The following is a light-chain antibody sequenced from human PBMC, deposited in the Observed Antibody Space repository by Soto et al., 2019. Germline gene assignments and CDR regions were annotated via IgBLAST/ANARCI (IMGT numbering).Light chain of an antibody. CDR1: QSISSY. V-gene: IGKV1-39*01. J-gene: IGKJ1*01. CDR3: QQSYSTPRT. Sequence: IQLTQSPSSLSASLGDRVTITCRASQSISSYLNWSQRKPGKAPKLRIYAASSLQSGVPSRFSGSGSGTDFTLTISSLQPEDFATYYCQQSYSTPRTFAQGTKV. CDR2: AAS.